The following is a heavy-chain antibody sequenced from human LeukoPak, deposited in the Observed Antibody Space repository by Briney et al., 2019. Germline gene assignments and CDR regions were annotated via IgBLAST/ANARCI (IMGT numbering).Heavy chain of an antibody. CDR3: ARERPVAATSYYFDH. CDR1: GFTFSSYG. J-gene: IGHJ4*02. D-gene: IGHD2-15*01. V-gene: IGHV3-33*01. Sequence: PGGSLRLSCAASGFTFSSYGMHWVRQAPGKGLEWVAVIWYDGSNKYYADSVKGRFTISRDNSKNTLYLQMNSLRAEDTAVYYCARERPVAATSYYFDHWGQGTLVTVSS. CDR2: IWYDGSNK.